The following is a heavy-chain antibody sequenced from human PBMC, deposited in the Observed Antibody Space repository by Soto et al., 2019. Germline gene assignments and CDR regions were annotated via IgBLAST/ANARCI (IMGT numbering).Heavy chain of an antibody. Sequence: SETLSLTCTVSGGSISSGGYYWSWIRQHPGKGLEWIGYIYYSGSTYYNPSLKSRVTISVDTSKNQFSLKLSSVTAADTAVYYCARVWFGEFSFFDYWGQGALVTVS. CDR3: ARVWFGEFSFFDY. J-gene: IGHJ4*02. V-gene: IGHV4-31*03. CDR1: GGSISSGGYY. D-gene: IGHD3-10*01. CDR2: IYYSGST.